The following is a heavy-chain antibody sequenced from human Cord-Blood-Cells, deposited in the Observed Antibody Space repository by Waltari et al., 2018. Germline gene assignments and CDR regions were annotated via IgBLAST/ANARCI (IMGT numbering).Heavy chain of an antibody. Sequence: QLQLQESGPGLMKPSETLSLTCTVSGGSISSSSYYWGWIRQPPGKGLEWIGSMYYSGSTYYNPSLKSRVTISVDTSKNQCSLKLSSVTAADTAVYYCARLTYYDFWSGYYFDYWGQGTLVTVSS. CDR1: GGSISSSSYY. D-gene: IGHD3-3*01. CDR2: MYYSGST. J-gene: IGHJ4*02. V-gene: IGHV4-39*01. CDR3: ARLTYYDFWSGYYFDY.